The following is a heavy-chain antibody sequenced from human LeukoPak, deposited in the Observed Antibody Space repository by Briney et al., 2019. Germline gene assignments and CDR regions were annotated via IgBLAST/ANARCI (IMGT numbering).Heavy chain of an antibody. CDR2: IDTNTGNP. J-gene: IGHJ4*02. CDR1: GYTFSSNA. D-gene: IGHD3-22*01. CDR3: ARGYDSSGYFSD. V-gene: IGHV7-4-1*02. Sequence: GASVKVSCKASGYTFSSNAINWVRQAPGQGLEWMGWIDTNTGNPTYAQGSTGQFVFSLDTSVSTAYLQISSLKAEDTAEYFCARGYDSSGYFSDWGQGTLVTVSS.